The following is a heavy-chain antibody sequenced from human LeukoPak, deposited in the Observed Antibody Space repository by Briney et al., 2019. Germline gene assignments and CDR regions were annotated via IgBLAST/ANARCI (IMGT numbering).Heavy chain of an antibody. V-gene: IGHV4-39*01. CDR3: ARQMNTVTADY. Sequence: SETLSLTCTVSGGSISSSSYFWGWIRRRPGKGLEWIGSIFYSGSTYYNPSLNSRVTISIDTSKNQFSLRLSSVTAADTAVYYCARQMNTVTADYWGQGTLVTVSS. J-gene: IGHJ4*02. D-gene: IGHD4-17*01. CDR2: IFYSGST. CDR1: GGSISSSSYF.